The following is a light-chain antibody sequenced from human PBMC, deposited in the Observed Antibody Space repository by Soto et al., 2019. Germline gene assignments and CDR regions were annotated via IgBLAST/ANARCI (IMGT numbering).Light chain of an antibody. Sequence: QSVLTQPPSASGTPGQRVTISCSGSSSNIGSNPVHWYQQLPGAAAKLLIYHGNQLPSGVPDRFSGSKSGTSASLAIGGLQSGYEADYFCAAWDDTLKGVVFGGGTKLTVL. J-gene: IGLJ2*01. V-gene: IGLV1-44*01. CDR2: HGN. CDR3: AAWDDTLKGVV. CDR1: SSNIGSNP.